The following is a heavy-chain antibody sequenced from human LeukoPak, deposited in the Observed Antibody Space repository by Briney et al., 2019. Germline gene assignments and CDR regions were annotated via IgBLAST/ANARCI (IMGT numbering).Heavy chain of an antibody. Sequence: ASVKVSCKASGYTFTSYGISWVRQAPGQGLEWMGWISAYNGNTNYAQKFQGRVTITRNTSISTAYMELSSLRSEDTAVYYCARGDRSSWYGLGYMDVWGKGTTVTVSS. CDR3: ARGDRSSWYGLGYMDV. CDR2: ISAYNGNT. CDR1: GYTFTSYG. D-gene: IGHD6-13*01. V-gene: IGHV1-18*01. J-gene: IGHJ6*03.